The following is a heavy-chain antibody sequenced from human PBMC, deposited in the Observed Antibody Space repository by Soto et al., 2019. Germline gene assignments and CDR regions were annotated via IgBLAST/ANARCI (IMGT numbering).Heavy chain of an antibody. V-gene: IGHV4-34*01. CDR3: AKNYQLLLMVNWFDP. Sequence: SETLSLTCAVYGGSFSGYYWSWIRQPPGKGLEWIGEINHSGSTNYNPSLKSRVTISVDTSKNQFSLKLSSVTAADTAVYYCAKNYQLLLMVNWFDPWGQGTLVTVSS. D-gene: IGHD2-2*01. J-gene: IGHJ5*02. CDR1: GGSFSGYY. CDR2: INHSGST.